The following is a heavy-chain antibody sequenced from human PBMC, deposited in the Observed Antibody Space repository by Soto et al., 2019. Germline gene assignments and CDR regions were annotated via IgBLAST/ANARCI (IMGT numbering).Heavy chain of an antibody. Sequence: QVQLQQWGAGLLKPSETLSLTCGVYGESFSVYYWSWIRQPPGKGLEWIGEINHSGSTNYNPSLKSRVTISVDTSKNPLSLKLSPVTDADTAVYYCAREARCTRGFDAMDNWGQGTTVAVYS. CDR1: GESFSVYY. CDR3: AREARCTRGFDAMDN. J-gene: IGHJ6*02. D-gene: IGHD3-9*01. CDR2: INHSGST. V-gene: IGHV4-34*01.